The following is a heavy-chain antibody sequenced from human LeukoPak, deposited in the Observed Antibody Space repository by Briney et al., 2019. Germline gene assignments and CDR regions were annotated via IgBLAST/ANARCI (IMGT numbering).Heavy chain of an antibody. CDR2: ISGSGGGT. Sequence: QPGGSLRLSCVASGFTFSNYWMTWVRQGPGQGLEWVSGISGSGGGTNYADSVRGRFTISRDNSKNTVYLQMNSLRAEDTAVYYCAKERSDINDYYNFDYWGQGTLVTVSS. D-gene: IGHD3-22*01. CDR1: GFTFSNYW. V-gene: IGHV3-23*01. CDR3: AKERSDINDYYNFDY. J-gene: IGHJ4*02.